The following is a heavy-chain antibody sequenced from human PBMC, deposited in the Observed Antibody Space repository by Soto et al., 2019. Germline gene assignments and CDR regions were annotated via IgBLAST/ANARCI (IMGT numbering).Heavy chain of an antibody. CDR3: ARQDDYNWGSYRLGAFDI. Sequence: PSETLSLTCTVSGGSISSYYWSWIRQPPGKGLEWIGYIYYSGSTNYNPSLKSRVTISVDTSKNQFSLKLSSVTAADTAVYYCARQDDYNWGSYRLGAFDIWGQGTMVTVSS. CDR2: IYYSGST. V-gene: IGHV4-59*08. CDR1: GGSISSYY. D-gene: IGHD3-16*02. J-gene: IGHJ3*02.